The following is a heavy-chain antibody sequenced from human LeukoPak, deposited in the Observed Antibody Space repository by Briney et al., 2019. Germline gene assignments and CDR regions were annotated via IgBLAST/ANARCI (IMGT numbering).Heavy chain of an antibody. Sequence: VGSLRLSCAASGLTFSDYYMTWIRQAPGKGLEWVSSISGTGTTIYSADSVRGRFTVSRDNARNSLFLHMNSLRAEDTAVYYCAVQITIIVVVPYFDYWGQGTLVSASS. CDR1: GLTFSDYY. D-gene: IGHD3-22*01. CDR3: AVQITIIVVVPYFDY. J-gene: IGHJ4*02. CDR2: ISGTGTTI. V-gene: IGHV3-11*04.